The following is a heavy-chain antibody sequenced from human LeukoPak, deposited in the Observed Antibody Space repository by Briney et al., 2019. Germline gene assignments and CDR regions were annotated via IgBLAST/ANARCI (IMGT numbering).Heavy chain of an antibody. Sequence: SVKVSCKASGGTFSSYAISWVRQAPGQGLEWMGGIIPIFGTANYAQKFQGRVTIAADESTSTAYKELSSLRSEDTAVYYCARANRQWLVRGGFDYWGQGTLVTVSS. V-gene: IGHV1-69*13. D-gene: IGHD6-19*01. CDR3: ARANRQWLVRGGFDY. CDR2: IIPIFGTA. J-gene: IGHJ4*02. CDR1: GGTFSSYA.